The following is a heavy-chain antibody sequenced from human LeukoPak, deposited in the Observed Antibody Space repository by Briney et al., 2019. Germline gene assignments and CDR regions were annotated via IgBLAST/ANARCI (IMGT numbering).Heavy chain of an antibody. V-gene: IGHV1-18*01. D-gene: IGHD5-12*01. CDR1: GYTFTSYG. CDR2: ISAYNGNT. J-gene: IGHJ4*02. Sequence: ASVKVSCKASGYTFTSYGISWVRQAPGQGLEWMGWISAYNGNTNYAQKLQGRVTMTTDTSTSTAYMELRSLRSGDTAVYYCARRSGGYSGYDSGGLDYWGQGTLVTVSS. CDR3: ARRSGGYSGYDSGGLDY.